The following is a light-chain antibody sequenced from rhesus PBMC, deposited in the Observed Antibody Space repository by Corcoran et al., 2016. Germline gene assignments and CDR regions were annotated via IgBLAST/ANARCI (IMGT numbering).Light chain of an antibody. Sequence: DIQMTQSPSSLSASVGDTVTITCRASQGIGRYLNWFQQKPGRAPKLLVYDASRLGSGVPSRFSGSGSGTDLTLNITSLQPEDFGTYSCLQHNSYPYSFGQETKVEIK. J-gene: IGKJ2*01. CDR3: LQHNSYPYS. CDR2: DAS. CDR1: QGIGRY. V-gene: IGKV1-28*02.